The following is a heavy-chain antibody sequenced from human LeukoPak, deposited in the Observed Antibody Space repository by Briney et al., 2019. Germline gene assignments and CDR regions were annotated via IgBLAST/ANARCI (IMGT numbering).Heavy chain of an antibody. D-gene: IGHD5-24*01. J-gene: IGHJ5*02. CDR3: TTDLGDGYNYLGNWFDP. CDR2: IKSKTDGGTT. CDR1: GFTFSNAW. V-gene: IGHV3-15*01. Sequence: PGGSLRLSCAASGFTFSNAWMSWVRQAPGKGLEWVGRIKSKTDGGTTDYAAPVKGRFTISRDDSKNTLYLQMNSLKTEDTAVYYCTTDLGDGYNYLGNWFDPWGQGTLVTVSS.